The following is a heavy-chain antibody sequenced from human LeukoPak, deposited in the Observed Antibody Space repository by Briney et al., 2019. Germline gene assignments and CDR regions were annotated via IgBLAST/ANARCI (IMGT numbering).Heavy chain of an antibody. D-gene: IGHD2-2*01. V-gene: IGHV1-2*02. Sequence: APVKVSCKASGYTFTGYYMHWVRQAPRQGLEWMGWVNPNSGGTNYAQKFQGRVTMTRDTSISTAYMELSRLRSDDTAVYYCARGPYIVVVPAAMPFDYWGQGALVTVSS. CDR3: ARGPYIVVVPAAMPFDY. CDR2: VNPNSGGT. CDR1: GYTFTGYY. J-gene: IGHJ4*02.